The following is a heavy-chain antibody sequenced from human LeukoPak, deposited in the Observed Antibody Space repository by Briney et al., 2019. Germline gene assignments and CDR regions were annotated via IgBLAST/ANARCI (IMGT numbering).Heavy chain of an antibody. D-gene: IGHD6-13*01. Sequence: SETLSLTCTVSGGSISSYYWSWIRQPPGKGLEWIGYIYYSGSTNYNPSLKSRVTISVDTSKNQFSLKLSSVTAADTAVYYCARDKGLAAAGHWYFDLWGRGTLATVSS. CDR1: GGSISSYY. CDR2: IYYSGST. CDR3: ARDKGLAAAGHWYFDL. V-gene: IGHV4-59*01. J-gene: IGHJ2*01.